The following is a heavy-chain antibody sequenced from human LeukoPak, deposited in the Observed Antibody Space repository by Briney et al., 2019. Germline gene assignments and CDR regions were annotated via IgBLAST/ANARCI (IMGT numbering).Heavy chain of an antibody. CDR2: IYHSGST. J-gene: IGHJ4*02. V-gene: IGHV4-38-2*02. D-gene: IGHD3-16*01. CDR1: GYSISSGYY. Sequence: SETLSLTCTVSGYSISSGYYWGWIRPPPGKGLEWIGSIYHSGSTYYNPSLKSRVTISVDTSKNQFSLKLSSVTAADTAVYYCAREKVMAGFDYWGRGTLVTVSS. CDR3: AREKVMAGFDY.